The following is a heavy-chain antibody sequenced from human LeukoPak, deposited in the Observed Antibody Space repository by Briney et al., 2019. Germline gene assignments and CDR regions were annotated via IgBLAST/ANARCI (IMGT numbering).Heavy chain of an antibody. J-gene: IGHJ3*02. CDR3: AREGHDSHDAFDI. CDR1: GGTFSSYA. D-gene: IGHD3-22*01. Sequence: SVKVSCKASGGTFSSYAISWVRQAPGQGLEWMGGIIPIFGTANYAQKFQGRVTINADESTSTAYMELSSLRSEDTAVYYCAREGHDSHDAFDIWGQGTMVTVSS. CDR2: IIPIFGTA. V-gene: IGHV1-69*13.